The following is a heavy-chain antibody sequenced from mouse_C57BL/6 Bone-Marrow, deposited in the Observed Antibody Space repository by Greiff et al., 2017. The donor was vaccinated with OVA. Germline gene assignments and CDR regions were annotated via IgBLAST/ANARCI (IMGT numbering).Heavy chain of an antibody. V-gene: IGHV3-6*01. Sequence: DVQLQESGPGLVKPSQSLSLTCSVTGYSITSGYYWNWIRQFPGNKLEWMGYISYDGSNNYNPSLKNRISITRDTSKNQFFLKLNSVTTEDTATYYCARGERGYYYAMDYWGQGTSVTVSS. CDR3: ARGERGYYYAMDY. CDR1: GYSITSGYY. CDR2: ISYDGSN. J-gene: IGHJ4*01.